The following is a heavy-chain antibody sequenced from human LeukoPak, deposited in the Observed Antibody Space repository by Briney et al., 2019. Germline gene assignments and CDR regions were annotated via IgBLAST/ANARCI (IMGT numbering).Heavy chain of an antibody. J-gene: IGHJ6*03. CDR3: ASAFYDFWSGYYTEFYYYYMDV. D-gene: IGHD3-3*01. Sequence: SETLSLTCTVSGGSISSYYWSWIRQPAGKGLEWIGRIYTSGSTNYNPSLKSRVTMSVDTSKNQFSLKLSSVSAADTAVYYCASAFYDFWSGYYTEFYYYYMDVWGKGTTVTVSS. CDR1: GGSISSYY. V-gene: IGHV4-4*07. CDR2: IYTSGST.